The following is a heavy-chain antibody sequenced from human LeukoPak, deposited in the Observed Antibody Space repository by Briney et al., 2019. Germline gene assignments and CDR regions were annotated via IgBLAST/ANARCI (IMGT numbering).Heavy chain of an antibody. J-gene: IGHJ4*02. D-gene: IGHD2-8*01. CDR1: GGSFSGYY. V-gene: IGHV4-34*01. Sequence: MPSETLSLTCAVYGGSFSGYYWSWIRQPPGKGLEWIGEINHSGSTNYNPSLKSRVTISVDTSKNQFSLKLSSVTAADTAVYYCARGRRRGVMVPDYWGQGTLVTVSS. CDR3: ARGRRRGVMVPDY. CDR2: INHSGST.